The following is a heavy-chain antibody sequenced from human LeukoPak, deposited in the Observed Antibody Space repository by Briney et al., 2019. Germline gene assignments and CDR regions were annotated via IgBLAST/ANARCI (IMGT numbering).Heavy chain of an antibody. Sequence: PSETLSLTCTVSGDSISRSYWSWIRQPPGKGLEWIGYISSRGRSTYTPALKSRVTIPADTSNNRFSLSLTSPTAADTAVYYCARHRESYYESSHMGFDPWGQGTLVIVSS. D-gene: IGHD3-22*01. V-gene: IGHV4-59*08. CDR2: ISSRGRS. CDR3: ARHRESYYESSHMGFDP. CDR1: GDSISRSY. J-gene: IGHJ5*02.